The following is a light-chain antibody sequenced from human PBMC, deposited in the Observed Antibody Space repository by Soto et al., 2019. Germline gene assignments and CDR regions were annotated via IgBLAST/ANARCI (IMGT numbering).Light chain of an antibody. CDR1: QSVTSNC. V-gene: IGKV3-20*01. CDR2: GAS. Sequence: EIVLTQSPGTLSLSPGERATLSCRASQSVTSNCLAWHQQRPGQAPRLLISGASSRATGIPDRFSGSGSGTDFTLTISRLEPEDFAVYYCQQYGRSPRTFGQGTKLEIK. CDR3: QQYGRSPRT. J-gene: IGKJ2*01.